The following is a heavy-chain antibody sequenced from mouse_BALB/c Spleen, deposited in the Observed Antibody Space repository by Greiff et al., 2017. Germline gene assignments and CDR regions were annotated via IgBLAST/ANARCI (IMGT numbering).Heavy chain of an antibody. J-gene: IGHJ2*01. Sequence: VQLQQSGPQLVRPGASVKISCKASGYSFTSYWMHWVKQRPGQGLEWIGMIDPSDSETRLNQKFKDKATLTVDKSSSTAYMQLSSPTSEDSAVYDCARRTTAYYFDYWGQGTTLTVSS. CDR3: ARRTTAYYFDY. CDR2: IDPSDSET. D-gene: IGHD1-2*01. V-gene: IGHV1S127*01. CDR1: GYSFTSYW.